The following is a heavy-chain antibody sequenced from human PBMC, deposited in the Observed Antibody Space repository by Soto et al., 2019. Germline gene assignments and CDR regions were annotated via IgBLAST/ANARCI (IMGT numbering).Heavy chain of an antibody. Sequence: QITLKESGPTLVKPTQTLTLTCTFSGFSLSTSGVVVGWIRQPPGKALEWLALIYWDDDKRYSPSLKSRRTITKDPSKNQMYLTMTNMDPVDTATYYCVHRIRSRAAVWGQGTMLTVS. CDR1: GFSLSTSGVV. CDR2: IYWDDDK. CDR3: VHRIRSRAAV. D-gene: IGHD6-25*01. J-gene: IGHJ4*02. V-gene: IGHV2-5*02.